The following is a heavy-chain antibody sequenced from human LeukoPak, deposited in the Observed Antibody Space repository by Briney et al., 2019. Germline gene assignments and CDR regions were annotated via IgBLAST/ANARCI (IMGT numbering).Heavy chain of an antibody. CDR2: ISYNGSQI. Sequence: PAGGSLRLSCAASGFTFSIYAMHWVRQAPGKGLEHVSGISYNGSQIYYGNSVKDRFTISRDNAKNTVYLQMASLRVDDMAVYYCVRDRGGSGWYYFGYWGQGTLVTVSS. CDR3: VRDRGGSGWYYFGY. J-gene: IGHJ4*02. D-gene: IGHD6-19*01. CDR1: GFTFSIYA. V-gene: IGHV3-64*01.